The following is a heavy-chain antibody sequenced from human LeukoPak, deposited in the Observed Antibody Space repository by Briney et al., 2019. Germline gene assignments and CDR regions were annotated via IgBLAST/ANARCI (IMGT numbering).Heavy chain of an antibody. V-gene: IGHV4-61*02. D-gene: IGHD2-2*01. CDR3: ARVLDIVVVPAAYFDY. CDR2: IYTSGST. CDR1: GGSISSGSYY. Sequence: SETLSLTCSVSGGSISSGSYYWSWIRQPAGKGLEWIGRIYTSGSTNYNPSLKSRVTISVDTSKNQFSLKLSSVTAADTAVYYCARVLDIVVVPAAYFDYWGPGTLVTVSS. J-gene: IGHJ4*02.